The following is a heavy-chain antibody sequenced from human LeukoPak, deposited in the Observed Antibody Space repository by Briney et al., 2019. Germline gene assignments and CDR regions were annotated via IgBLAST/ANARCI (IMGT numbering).Heavy chain of an antibody. Sequence: PSETLSLTCAVYGGSFSGYYWSWIRQPPGKGLEWIGYIYYSGSTNYNPSLRSRVTISVDTSKSQFSLKLSSMTAADTAVYYCARGGTAGAPYNWFDPWGQGTQVTVSS. J-gene: IGHJ5*02. D-gene: IGHD1-26*01. CDR3: ARGGTAGAPYNWFDP. CDR1: GGSFSGYY. CDR2: IYYSGST. V-gene: IGHV4-59*01.